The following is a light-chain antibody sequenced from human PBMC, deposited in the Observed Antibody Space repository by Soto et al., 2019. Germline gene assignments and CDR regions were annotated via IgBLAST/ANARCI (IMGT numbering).Light chain of an antibody. Sequence: EIVLTQSPATLSLSPGERATLSCRASQSVSSYLAWYQQKPGQAPRLLIYDASNRATGIPARFSGSGSRTDFTLTISSLEPEDFAVYYSQHRSNWPLTFGPGTRLEIK. J-gene: IGKJ5*01. CDR1: QSVSSY. V-gene: IGKV3-11*01. CDR3: QHRSNWPLT. CDR2: DAS.